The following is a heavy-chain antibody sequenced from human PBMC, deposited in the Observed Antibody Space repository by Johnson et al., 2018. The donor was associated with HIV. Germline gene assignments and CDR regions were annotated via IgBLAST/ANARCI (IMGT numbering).Heavy chain of an antibody. Sequence: QVQLVESGGGVVQPGGSLRLPCAASGFTFSAYGMYWVRQAPGKGLDWVTLISSDGSNTYYADSVKGRFTVSRDNVENTLYLQMNSLRVEDAAVYYCAKLTTGLTPINDAFDIWGQGTMVTVSS. CDR1: GFTFSAYG. CDR2: ISSDGSNT. D-gene: IGHD3-22*01. J-gene: IGHJ3*02. CDR3: AKLTTGLTPINDAFDI. V-gene: IGHV3-30*18.